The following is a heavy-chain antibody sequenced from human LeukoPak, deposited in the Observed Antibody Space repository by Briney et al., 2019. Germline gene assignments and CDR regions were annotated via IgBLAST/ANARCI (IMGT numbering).Heavy chain of an antibody. Sequence: GESLKISRKGSGYSFTNYWHGRVRQMPGKGVEGMGIIYPGDSDTRYSPSFQGQVTISADKSISTAYLQGSSLKASDNAMYDCARQPRAGIAAGYYFDYWGQGTLVTVSS. CDR2: IYPGDSDT. V-gene: IGHV5-51*01. D-gene: IGHD6-13*01. CDR1: GYSFTNYW. CDR3: ARQPRAGIAAGYYFDY. J-gene: IGHJ4*02.